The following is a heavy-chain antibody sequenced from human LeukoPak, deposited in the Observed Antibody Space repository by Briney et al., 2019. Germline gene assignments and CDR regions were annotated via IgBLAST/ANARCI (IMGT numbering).Heavy chain of an antibody. D-gene: IGHD3-10*02. Sequence: GGSLRLSCAASGFTFSSYEMNWVRQALGKGLEWVSYISSSGSTIYYADSVKGRFTISRDNAKNSLYLQMNSLRAEDTAVYYCAELGITMIGGVWGKGTTVTISS. CDR1: GFTFSSYE. CDR3: AELGITMIGGV. V-gene: IGHV3-48*03. CDR2: ISSSGSTI. J-gene: IGHJ6*04.